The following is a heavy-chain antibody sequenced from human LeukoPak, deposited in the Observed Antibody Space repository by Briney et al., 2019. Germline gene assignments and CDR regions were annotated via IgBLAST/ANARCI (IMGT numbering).Heavy chain of an antibody. J-gene: IGHJ4*02. V-gene: IGHV3-7*01. CDR3: ARDQGFVVGEEIFDY. CDR2: QDGSEK. D-gene: IGHD2-21*01. Sequence: QDGSEKYYVDSVKGRFSISRDNAKNSLYLQLNSLRVEDTAVYYCARDQGFVVGEEIFDYWGQGTLVTVSS.